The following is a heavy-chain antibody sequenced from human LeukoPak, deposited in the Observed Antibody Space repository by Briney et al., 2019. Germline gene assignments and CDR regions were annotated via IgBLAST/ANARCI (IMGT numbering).Heavy chain of an antibody. Sequence: PSETLSLTCTVSGGSISSTTYYWGWIRQYPGKGLEWIGTISYSGSTNYNPSLKSRVTISVDKSKNQFSLKLSSVTAADTAVYYCARGPDLQQLVPYYFDYWGQGTLVTVSS. J-gene: IGHJ4*02. CDR1: GGSISSTTYY. D-gene: IGHD6-13*01. CDR3: ARGPDLQQLVPYYFDY. CDR2: ISYSGST. V-gene: IGHV4-39*07.